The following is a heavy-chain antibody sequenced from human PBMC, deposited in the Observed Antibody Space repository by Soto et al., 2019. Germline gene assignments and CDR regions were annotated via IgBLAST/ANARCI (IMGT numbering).Heavy chain of an antibody. CDR2: ISSGGNDI. Sequence: GFLRLCWAAAGLPFSRYSLNWVRQAPGKGLEWVSSISSGGNDISYAESVEGRFFTSRDNLNNVLYLDINNLRPEDTAVYYCARMAYWGQGTLVTVSS. CDR3: ARMAY. V-gene: IGHV3-21*06. J-gene: IGHJ4*02. CDR1: GLPFSRYS.